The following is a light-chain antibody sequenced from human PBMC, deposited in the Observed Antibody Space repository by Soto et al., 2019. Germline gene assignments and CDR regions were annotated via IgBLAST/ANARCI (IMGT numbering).Light chain of an antibody. CDR1: QSVSSY. V-gene: IGKV3-11*01. CDR3: QPRASWVP. J-gene: IGKJ4*02. Sequence: EVVLTRSAATLALSAWGSASLSCRSSQSVSSYLAWFQQTPGQAPRLLIYDASIRATGIPARFSGSGSETDFTLTISSPEPEDFAVYYCQPRASWVPFGEGTQVEIK. CDR2: DAS.